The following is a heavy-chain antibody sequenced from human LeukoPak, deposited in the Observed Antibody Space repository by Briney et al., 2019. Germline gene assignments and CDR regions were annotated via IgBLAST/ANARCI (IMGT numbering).Heavy chain of an antibody. V-gene: IGHV4-59*01. CDR2: IHYSGST. CDR1: GGSISSYY. J-gene: IGHJ4*02. D-gene: IGHD3-22*01. CDR3: ASYDPYYYDSSGYLDY. Sequence: PSETLSLTCTVSGGSISSYYWSWIRQPPGKGLEWIGYIHYSGSTNYNPSLKSRVTISVDTSKNQFSLKLSSVTAADTAVYYCASYDPYYYDSSGYLDYWGQGTLVTVSS.